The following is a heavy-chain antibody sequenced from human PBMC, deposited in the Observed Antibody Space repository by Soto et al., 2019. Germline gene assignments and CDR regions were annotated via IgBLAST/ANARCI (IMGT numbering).Heavy chain of an antibody. J-gene: IGHJ4*02. CDR1: GFTFSSYA. Sequence: QVQLVESGGGVVQPGRSLRLSCAASGFTFSSYAMHWVRQAPGKGLEWVAVISYDGSNKYYADSVKGRFTISRDNSKNTLYLQMNSLRAGDTAVYYCARDRNFSRDGDYWGQGTLVTVSS. CDR3: ARDRNFSRDGDY. V-gene: IGHV3-30-3*01. D-gene: IGHD3-3*01. CDR2: ISYDGSNK.